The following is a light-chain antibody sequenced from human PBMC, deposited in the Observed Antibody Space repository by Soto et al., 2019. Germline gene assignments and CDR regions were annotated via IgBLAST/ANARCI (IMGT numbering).Light chain of an antibody. CDR3: PQRRNWPWLT. V-gene: IGKV3-11*01. CDR2: DVS. Sequence: EIVLTQSPATLSLSPGERATLSCRTSQSVNNYLAWYQQKPGQAPRLLIYDVSNRATGIPARFSGSGSGTDFTLTISSLEPEDSAVYFCPQRRNWPWLTFGGGTRVEIK. CDR1: QSVNNY. J-gene: IGKJ4*01.